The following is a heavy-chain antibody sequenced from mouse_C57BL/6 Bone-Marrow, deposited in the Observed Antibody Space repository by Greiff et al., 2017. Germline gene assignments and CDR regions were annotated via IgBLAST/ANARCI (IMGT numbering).Heavy chain of an antibody. CDR2: IYPTSGRT. CDR1: GYTFTSYW. D-gene: IGHD4-1*01. CDR3: PRSGPLGLSFDY. V-gene: IGHV1-55*01. J-gene: IGHJ2*01. Sequence: VQLQQPGAELVKPGASVKMSCKASGYTFTSYWITWVKQRPGQGLEWIGDIYPTSGRTNYNEKFKSKAILTVATSSNTAYMQLSSLTSEDSAVFYCPRSGPLGLSFDYWGQGTTLTVSS.